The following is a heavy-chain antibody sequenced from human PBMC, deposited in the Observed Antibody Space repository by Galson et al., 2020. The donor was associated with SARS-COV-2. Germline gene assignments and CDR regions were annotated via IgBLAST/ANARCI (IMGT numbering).Heavy chain of an antibody. CDR3: AKDGDASSTPEGPYYYYMDV. CDR2: IPYDGSNK. J-gene: IGHJ6*03. Sequence: GESLKISCAASGFTFTTYGMHWVRQAPGKGQERVAVIPYDGSNKYYADSVKGRFTISRDNSKNTLYLQMNSLRGEDTGVYYCAKDGDASSTPEGPYYYYMDVWGKGTTVTISS. CDR1: GFTFTTYG. D-gene: IGHD7-27*01. V-gene: IGHV3-30*18.